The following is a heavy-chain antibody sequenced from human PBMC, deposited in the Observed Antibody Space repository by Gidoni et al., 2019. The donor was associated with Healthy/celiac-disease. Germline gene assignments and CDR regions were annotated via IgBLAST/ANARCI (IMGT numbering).Heavy chain of an antibody. D-gene: IGHD2-15*01. CDR2: IWYDGSNK. J-gene: IGHJ4*02. Sequence: QVQLVESGGGVVQPRRSLRLSCAASGFTFSSYGMHWVRQAPGKGLEWVAVIWYDGSNKYYADSVKDRFTISRDNSKNTLYLQMNSLRAEDTAVYYCAREAVVAAPTHFDYWGQGTLVTVSS. V-gene: IGHV3-33*01. CDR3: AREAVVAAPTHFDY. CDR1: GFTFSSYG.